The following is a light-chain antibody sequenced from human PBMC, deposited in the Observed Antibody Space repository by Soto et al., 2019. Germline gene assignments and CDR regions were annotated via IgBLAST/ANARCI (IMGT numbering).Light chain of an antibody. CDR1: QSISSY. CDR2: AGS. CDR3: QQSYSTPFT. Sequence: DIQMTQSPSSLSASVGDRVTITCRASQSISSYLNWYQQKPGKAPSLLIYAGSSLQSGVPSRFSGSGSGTDFTLTISSLQPEDFATYYCQQSYSTPFTFGAGTKVDIK. J-gene: IGKJ3*01. V-gene: IGKV1-39*01.